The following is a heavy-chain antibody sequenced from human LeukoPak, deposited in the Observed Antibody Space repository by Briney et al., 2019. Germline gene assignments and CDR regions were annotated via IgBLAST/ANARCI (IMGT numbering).Heavy chain of an antibody. Sequence: SGRSLRLSCAASGFTFSSYAMHWVRQAPGKGLEWVAVISYDGSNKYYADSVKGRFTISRDNSKNTLYLQMNSLRAEGTAVYYCARSVLLWFGESGYYFDYWGQGTLVTVSS. CDR1: GFTFSSYA. D-gene: IGHD3-10*01. CDR2: ISYDGSNK. V-gene: IGHV3-30*04. CDR3: ARSVLLWFGESGYYFDY. J-gene: IGHJ4*02.